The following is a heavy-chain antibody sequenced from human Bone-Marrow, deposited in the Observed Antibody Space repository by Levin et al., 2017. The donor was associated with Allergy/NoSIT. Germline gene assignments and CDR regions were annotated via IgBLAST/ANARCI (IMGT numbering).Heavy chain of an antibody. CDR2: IWYDGSNK. J-gene: IGHJ4*02. D-gene: IGHD5-24*01. Sequence: GGSLRLSCAASGFTFSSYGMHWVRQAPGKGLEWVAVIWYDGSNKYYADSVKGRFTISRDNSKNTLYLQMNSLRAEDTAVYYCAREGGLQEGHFDYWGQGTLVTVSS. CDR3: AREGGLQEGHFDY. V-gene: IGHV3-33*01. CDR1: GFTFSSYG.